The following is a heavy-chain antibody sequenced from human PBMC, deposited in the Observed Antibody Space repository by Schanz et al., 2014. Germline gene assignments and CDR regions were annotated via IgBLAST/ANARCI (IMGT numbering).Heavy chain of an antibody. Sequence: QVHLLASGGGLVEPGGSLRLSCAASGFSFSDYYMSWIRQAPGKGLEWVAVIWYDGSNKYYADSVKGRFTISRDNSKNTLFLQMSSLRAEDTAVYYCAKSQGSSFDSWGQGTLVNVSS. D-gene: IGHD6-13*01. CDR3: AKSQGSSFDS. V-gene: IGHV3-33*06. J-gene: IGHJ4*02. CDR1: GFSFSDYY. CDR2: IWYDGSNK.